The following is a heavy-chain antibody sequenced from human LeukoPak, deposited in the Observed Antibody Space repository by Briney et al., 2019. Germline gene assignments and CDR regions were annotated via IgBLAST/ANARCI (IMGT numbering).Heavy chain of an antibody. CDR3: AREHYYGSGSYPH. J-gene: IGHJ4*02. V-gene: IGHV4-39*07. D-gene: IGHD3-10*01. Sequence: GSLRLSCAASGFTFSSYSMNWVRQPPGKGLEWIGSIYYSGSTYYNPSLKSRVTISVDMSKNQFSLKLSSVTAADTAVYYCAREHYYGSGSYPHWGQGTLVTVSS. CDR2: IYYSGST. CDR1: GFTFSSYS.